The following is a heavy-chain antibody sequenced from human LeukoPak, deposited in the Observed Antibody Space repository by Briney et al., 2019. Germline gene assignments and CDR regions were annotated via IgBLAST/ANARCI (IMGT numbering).Heavy chain of an antibody. Sequence: SGKVSCKASGYCFTGYYMHWVRHAPGQGLELRVFINPHSGGTSYTQKFEGRGTLTTDTSITTGYMQLTRLRSDDTAVYYVSIPYCRISACSFASWGQAPLATLSS. CDR2: INPHSGGT. CDR1: GYCFTGYY. J-gene: IGHJ5*01. CDR3: SIPYCRISACSFAS. D-gene: IGHD2-2*01. V-gene: IGHV1-2*02.